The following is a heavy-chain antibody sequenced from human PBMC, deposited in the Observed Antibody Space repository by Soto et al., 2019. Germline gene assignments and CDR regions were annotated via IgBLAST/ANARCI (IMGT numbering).Heavy chain of an antibody. CDR2: ISGSGGST. Sequence: PGGSLRLSCAASGFTFSGYAMSWVRQAPGKGLEWVSAISGSGGSTYYADSVKGRFTISRDNSKNTLYLQMNSLRAEDTAVYYCASQVLRYFDWLSSPFDYWGQGTLVTVSS. J-gene: IGHJ4*02. D-gene: IGHD3-9*01. CDR1: GFTFSGYA. CDR3: ASQVLRYFDWLSSPFDY. V-gene: IGHV3-23*01.